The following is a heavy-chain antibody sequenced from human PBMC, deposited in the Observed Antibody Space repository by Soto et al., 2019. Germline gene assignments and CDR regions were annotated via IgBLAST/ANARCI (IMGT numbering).Heavy chain of an antibody. Sequence: GVSLRLCCAASGFTFDDYAMHGVRQVPGKGLEWVSGINWNSCSIGYGDSVKGRFAISRDNAKNSLHLQMNSLSAEDTAFYYCVKDESINWYSGHFRHWGQGTLVTVSS. CDR1: GFTFDDYA. CDR3: VKDESINWYSGHFRH. D-gene: IGHD6-13*01. J-gene: IGHJ1*01. V-gene: IGHV3-9*01. CDR2: INWNSCSI.